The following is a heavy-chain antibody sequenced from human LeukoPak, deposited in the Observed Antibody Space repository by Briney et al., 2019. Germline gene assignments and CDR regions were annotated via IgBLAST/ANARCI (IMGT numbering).Heavy chain of an antibody. CDR3: ARGGPFFDY. CDR1: GGSISSGGYS. CDR2: IYHSGST. V-gene: IGHV4-30-2*01. J-gene: IGHJ4*02. Sequence: SETLSLTCAVSGGSISSGGYSWSWIRQPPGKGLGWIGYIYHSGSTYYNPSLKSRVTISVDRSKNQFSLKLSSVTAADTAVYYCARGGPFFDYWGQGTLVTVSS. D-gene: IGHD2-15*01.